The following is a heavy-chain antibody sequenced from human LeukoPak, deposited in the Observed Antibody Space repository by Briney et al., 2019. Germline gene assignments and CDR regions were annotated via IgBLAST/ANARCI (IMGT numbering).Heavy chain of an antibody. J-gene: IGHJ4*02. CDR1: GYTFAAYY. V-gene: IGHV1-2*02. CDR2: ITPNSGGT. CDR3: ARATEFDY. Sequence: ASVKVSCKTSGYTFAAYYIHWVRQAPGQGLEWMGWITPNSGGTNYAQKSQGRVTMTRDTSISTAYMELSILRSDDTAVYYCARATEFDYWGQGTLVTVSS.